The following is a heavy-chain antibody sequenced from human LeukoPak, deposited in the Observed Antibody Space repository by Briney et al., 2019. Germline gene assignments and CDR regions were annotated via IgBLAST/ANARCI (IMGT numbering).Heavy chain of an antibody. CDR1: GYTFTSYY. Sequence: ASVTVSCKASGYTFTSYYMHWVRQAPGQGREGMGLINPSGGSTSYAQKFQGRVTMTRHTSTSTVYMELSSLRSEDTAVYYCARPAGGYDYFDYWGQGTLVTVSS. V-gene: IGHV1-46*01. CDR3: ARPAGGYDYFDY. D-gene: IGHD5-12*01. J-gene: IGHJ4*02. CDR2: INPSGGST.